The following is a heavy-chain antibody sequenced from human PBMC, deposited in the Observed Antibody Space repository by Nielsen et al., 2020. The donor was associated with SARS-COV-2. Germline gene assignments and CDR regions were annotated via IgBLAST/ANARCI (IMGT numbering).Heavy chain of an antibody. CDR1: GYTFTSYD. Sequence: ASVKVSCKASGYTFTSYDINWVRQATGQGLEWMGWMNPNSGNTGYAQKFQGRVTMTRNTSISTAYMELSSLRSEDTAVYYCAREGTEPTVPLWGRYYYYYGMYVWGQGTTVTVSS. V-gene: IGHV1-8*01. J-gene: IGHJ6*02. CDR3: AREGTEPTVPLWGRYYYYYGMYV. CDR2: MNPNSGNT. D-gene: IGHD4-17*01.